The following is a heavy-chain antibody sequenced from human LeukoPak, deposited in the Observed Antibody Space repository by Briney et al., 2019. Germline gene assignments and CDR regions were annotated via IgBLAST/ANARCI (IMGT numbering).Heavy chain of an antibody. CDR3: VRGTAGRGYFDY. Sequence: GASVKVSCKASGGTFISYTISWVRQAPGQGDGWRGRIIPMHGIANYVQKFQGKGTITADKSTSTDYTELSRQRPEDRGLGYCVRGTAGRGYFDYWGQGTLVTVSS. V-gene: IGHV1-69*02. CDR1: GGTFISYT. J-gene: IGHJ4*02. CDR2: IIPMHGIA. D-gene: IGHD6-13*01.